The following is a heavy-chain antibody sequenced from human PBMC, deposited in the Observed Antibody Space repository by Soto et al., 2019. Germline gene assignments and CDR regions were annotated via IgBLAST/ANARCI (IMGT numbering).Heavy chain of an antibody. Sequence: EVQLVESGGGLVKPGGSLRLSCAASGFTFSDAWMSWVRQAPGTGLEWVGRIKSKTDGGTTDYAAPVKGRFSISRDDSKNTLYLQMNSLKTGDTAMYYCTGARGDYWGQGTLVTVSS. CDR2: IKSKTDGGTT. V-gene: IGHV3-15*01. J-gene: IGHJ4*02. D-gene: IGHD1-26*01. CDR3: TGARGDY. CDR1: GFTFSDAW.